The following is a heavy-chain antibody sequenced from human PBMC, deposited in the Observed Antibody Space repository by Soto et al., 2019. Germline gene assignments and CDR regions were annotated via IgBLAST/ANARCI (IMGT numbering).Heavy chain of an antibody. D-gene: IGHD3-16*01. J-gene: IGHJ4*02. Sequence: QPGGSLRLSCAASGFTFSSYGMHWVRQAPGKGLEWVAVISYDGSNKYYADSVKGRFTISRDNSKNTLYLQMNSLRAEDTAVYYCAKDYHRGSPSYYFDYWGQGTLVTVSS. V-gene: IGHV3-30*18. CDR2: ISYDGSNK. CDR3: AKDYHRGSPSYYFDY. CDR1: GFTFSSYG.